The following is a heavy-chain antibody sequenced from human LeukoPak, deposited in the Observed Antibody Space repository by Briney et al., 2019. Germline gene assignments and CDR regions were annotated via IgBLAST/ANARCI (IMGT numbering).Heavy chain of an antibody. V-gene: IGHV4-59*12. CDR2: IYYSGST. CDR1: GGSFSGYY. CDR3: ARGAPVQI. J-gene: IGHJ3*02. Sequence: SETLSLTCAVYGGSFSGYYWSWIRQPPGKGLEWIGYIYYSGSTNYNPSLKSRVTISVDTSKNQFSLKLSSVTAADTAVYYCARGAPVQIWGPGTMVTVSS.